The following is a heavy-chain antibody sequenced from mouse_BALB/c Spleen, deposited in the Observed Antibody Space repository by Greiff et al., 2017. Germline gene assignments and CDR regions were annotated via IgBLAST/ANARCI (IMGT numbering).Heavy chain of an antibody. V-gene: IGHV1-9*01. CDR1: GYTFSSYW. CDR3: ARFPLYYRYGLYAMDY. J-gene: IGHJ4*01. CDR2: ILPGSGST. Sequence: VKLMESGAELMKPGASVKISCKATGYTFSSYWIEWVKQRPGHGLEWIGEILPGSGSTNYNEKFKGKATFTADTSSNTAYMQLSSLTSEDSAVYYCARFPLYYRYGLYAMDYWGQGTSVTVSS. D-gene: IGHD2-14*01.